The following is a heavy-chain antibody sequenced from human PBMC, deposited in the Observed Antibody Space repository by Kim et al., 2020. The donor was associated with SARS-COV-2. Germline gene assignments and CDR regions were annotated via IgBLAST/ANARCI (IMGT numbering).Heavy chain of an antibody. CDR1: GYTFTSYG. Sequence: ASVKVSCKASGYTFTSYGISWVRQAPGQGLEWMGWISAYNGNTNYAQKLQGRVTMTTDTSTSTAYMELRSLRSDDTAVYYCARGASFIAVAGTLGVFDYWGQGTLVTVSS. J-gene: IGHJ4*02. D-gene: IGHD6-19*01. V-gene: IGHV1-18*01. CDR3: ARGASFIAVAGTLGVFDY. CDR2: ISAYNGNT.